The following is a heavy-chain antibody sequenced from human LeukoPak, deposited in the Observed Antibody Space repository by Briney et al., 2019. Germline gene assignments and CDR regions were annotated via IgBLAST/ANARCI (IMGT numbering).Heavy chain of an antibody. CDR3: ARGVDYDILTGPSYYFDY. CDR2: INPNSGGT. V-gene: IGHV1-2*04. Sequence: ASVKVSCKASGYTFTGYYMHWVRQAPGQGLEWMGWINPNSGGTNYAQKFQGWVTMTRDTSISTAYMELSRLRSDDTAVYYCARGVDYDILTGPSYYFDYWGQGTLVTVPS. CDR1: GYTFTGYY. D-gene: IGHD3-9*01. J-gene: IGHJ4*02.